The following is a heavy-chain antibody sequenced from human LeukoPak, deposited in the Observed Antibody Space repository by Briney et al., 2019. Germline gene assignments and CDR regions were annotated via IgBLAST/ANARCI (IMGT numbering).Heavy chain of an antibody. V-gene: IGHV3-23*01. CDR2: ISGSGGST. Sequence: GGSLRLSCAASGFSFSSYAISWVRQAPGKGLEWVSAISGSGGSTYYADSVKGRFTISRDNSKNTLYLQMNSLRAEDTAVYYCAPLGVTTWLDYWGQGTLVTVSS. D-gene: IGHD4-17*01. CDR3: APLGVTTWLDY. J-gene: IGHJ4*02. CDR1: GFSFSSYA.